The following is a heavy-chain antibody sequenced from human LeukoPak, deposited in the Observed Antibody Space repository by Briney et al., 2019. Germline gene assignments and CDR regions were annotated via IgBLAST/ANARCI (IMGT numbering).Heavy chain of an antibody. J-gene: IGHJ6*02. CDR2: MNPNSGNT. D-gene: IGHD5-18*01. Sequence: GASVKVSCKASGYTFTSYDINWVRQATGQGLEWMGWMNPNSGNTGYAQKFQGRVTMTRNTSISTAYMELSSLRSEDTAVYYCARDRGGGYSYGRSGMDVWGQGTTVTVSS. CDR3: ARDRGGGYSYGRSGMDV. CDR1: GYTFTSYD. V-gene: IGHV1-8*01.